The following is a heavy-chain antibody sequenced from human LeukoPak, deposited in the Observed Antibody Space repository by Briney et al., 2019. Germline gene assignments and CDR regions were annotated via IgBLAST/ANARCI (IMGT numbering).Heavy chain of an antibody. V-gene: IGHV1-24*01. CDR1: GYTLTELS. CDR3: ATDLPMVRGVIITGYFDY. Sequence: ASVKVSCKVSGYTLTELSMHWVRQAPGKGLEWMGGFDPEDGETIYAQKFQGRVTMTEDTSTDTAYMELSSLRSEDTAVYYCATDLPMVRGVIITGYFDYWAREPWSPSPQ. CDR2: FDPEDGET. J-gene: IGHJ4*02. D-gene: IGHD3-10*01.